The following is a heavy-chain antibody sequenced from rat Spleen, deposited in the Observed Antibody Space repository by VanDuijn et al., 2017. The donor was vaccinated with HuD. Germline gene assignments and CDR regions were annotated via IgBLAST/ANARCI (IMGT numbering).Heavy chain of an antibody. Sequence: QVQLKESGPGLVQPSETLSLTCTVSGFSLTTYSVSWVRQPSGKGPEWLGKMWYDGDTAFNSVLKSRLNISRDTSKSQVFLKVNSLQTEDTAIYFCARGHNYFDYWGQGVMVTVSS. CDR3: ARGHNYFDY. CDR2: MWYDGDT. J-gene: IGHJ2*01. V-gene: IGHV2-15*01. CDR1: GFSLTTYS.